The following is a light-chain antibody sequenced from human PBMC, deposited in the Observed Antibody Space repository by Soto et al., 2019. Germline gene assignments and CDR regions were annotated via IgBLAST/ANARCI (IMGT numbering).Light chain of an antibody. Sequence: DILLTQSPSTLSASVGDRVTISCRASQSISRWLAWYQQKPGKAPKLXXYKASTLESGVPSRFSGSGSGTELTLTISSLQPDDFATYYCQQYNSVSLLTFGGGTKVDIK. CDR1: QSISRW. CDR3: QQYNSVSLLT. J-gene: IGKJ4*01. CDR2: KAS. V-gene: IGKV1-5*03.